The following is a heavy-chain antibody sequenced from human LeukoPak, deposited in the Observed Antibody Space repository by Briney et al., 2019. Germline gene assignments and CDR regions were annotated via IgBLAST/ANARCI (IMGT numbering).Heavy chain of an antibody. CDR1: GFTFSSYA. Sequence: GGSLRLSCAASGFTFSSYAMSWVRQAPGKGLEWVSAISGSGGSTYYADSVKGRFTISRDNSKNTLYLQINSLRAEDTAVYYCAKGFYCSGGSCPVDYWGQGTLVTVSS. CDR2: ISGSGGST. D-gene: IGHD2-15*01. V-gene: IGHV3-23*01. J-gene: IGHJ4*02. CDR3: AKGFYCSGGSCPVDY.